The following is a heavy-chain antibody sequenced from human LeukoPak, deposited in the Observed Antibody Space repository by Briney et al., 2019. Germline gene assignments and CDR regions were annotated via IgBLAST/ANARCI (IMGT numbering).Heavy chain of an antibody. D-gene: IGHD3-3*01. J-gene: IGHJ4*02. CDR3: AREFSLDY. CDR1: GFTFSSYG. V-gene: IGHV3-7*03. CDR2: IKQDGSEK. Sequence: GGSLRLSCAASGFTFSSYGMHWVRQAPGKGLEWVANIKQDGSEKYYVDSVKGRFTISRDNAKNSLYLQMNSLRAEDTAVYYCAREFSLDYWGQGTLVTVSS.